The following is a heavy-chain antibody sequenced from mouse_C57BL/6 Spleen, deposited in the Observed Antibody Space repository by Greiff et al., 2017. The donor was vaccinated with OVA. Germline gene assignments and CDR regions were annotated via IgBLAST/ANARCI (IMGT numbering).Heavy chain of an antibody. D-gene: IGHD1-1*01. V-gene: IGHV2-2*01. CDR3: ARSGTTVAGDY. CDR2: IWSGGCT. Sequence: QVQLQQSGPGLVQPSQSLSITCTVSGFSLTSYGVHWVRQSPGKGLEWLGVIWSGGCTDYNAAFISSLSIIKDNYKSQIFYKMHSRQADDAAIYYCARSGTTVAGDYWGQGTTLTVSS. CDR1: GFSLTSYG. J-gene: IGHJ2*01.